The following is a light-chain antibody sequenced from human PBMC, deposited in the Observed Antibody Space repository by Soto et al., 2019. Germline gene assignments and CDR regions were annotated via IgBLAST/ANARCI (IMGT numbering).Light chain of an antibody. J-gene: IGLJ3*02. V-gene: IGLV2-8*01. Sequence: QSVLTQPPSASGSPGQSVTISCTGTSSDVGAYDYVSWYQQHPGKAPKLMIYEINKRPSGVPDRFSGSKSGNTASLTVSGLQAEDEADYYCSSFAGSSTWVFGGGTKLTVL. CDR2: EIN. CDR3: SSFAGSSTWV. CDR1: SSDVGAYDY.